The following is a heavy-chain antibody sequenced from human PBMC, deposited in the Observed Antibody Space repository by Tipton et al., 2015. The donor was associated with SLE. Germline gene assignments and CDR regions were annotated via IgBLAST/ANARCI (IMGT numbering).Heavy chain of an antibody. V-gene: IGHV4-39*07. CDR2: VYYTGNT. J-gene: IGHJ6*02. CDR1: GDSISSSSYY. CDR3: ARGWGGGPITILGMPHPMDV. Sequence: TLSLTCIVSGDSISSSSYYWGWIRQPPGKGLEWVGTVYYTGNTFYNPSLKSRVTISLDTSKNQVSLSLSSATAADTAVYYCARGWGGGPITILGMPHPMDVWGQGTTVTVSS. D-gene: IGHD3-3*01.